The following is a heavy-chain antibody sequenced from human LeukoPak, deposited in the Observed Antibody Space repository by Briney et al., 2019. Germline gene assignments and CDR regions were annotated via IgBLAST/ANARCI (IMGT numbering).Heavy chain of an antibody. J-gene: IGHJ2*01. CDR2: IYYSGST. Sequence: NPSETLSLICTVSGGSISSGDYYWSWIRQPPGKGLEWIGYIYYSGSTYYNPSLKSRVTISVDTSKNQFSLKLSSVTAADTAVYYCARGGRSLVAAQFDLWGRGTLVTVSS. D-gene: IGHD2-15*01. CDR1: GGSISSGDYY. V-gene: IGHV4-30-4*01. CDR3: ARGGRSLVAAQFDL.